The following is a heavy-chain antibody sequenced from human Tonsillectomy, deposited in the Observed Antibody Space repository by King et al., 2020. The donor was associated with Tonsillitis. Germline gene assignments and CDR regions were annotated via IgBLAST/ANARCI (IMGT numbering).Heavy chain of an antibody. CDR2: IYPGDSET. Sequence: VQLVESGAEVKKPGESLKISCKGSGYSFTRYWIVWVRQMPGKGLEWMGIIYPGDSETRYSPSFQVQVTISADKSISTAFLQWSRLKASDSAIYYCARYDSTGAGAFDIWGQGTMVTVSS. J-gene: IGHJ3*02. CDR1: GYSFTRYW. CDR3: ARYDSTGAGAFDI. V-gene: IGHV5-51*01. D-gene: IGHD3-22*01.